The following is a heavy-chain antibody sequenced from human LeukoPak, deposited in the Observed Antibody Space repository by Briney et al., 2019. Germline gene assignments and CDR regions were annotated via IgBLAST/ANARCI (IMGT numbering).Heavy chain of an antibody. J-gene: IGHJ3*02. CDR3: ARTLVYTATFDI. Sequence: GGSLRPSCAASGFTFSSYWMSWVRQAPGKGLEWVANIKEDGSQKYYVDSVKGRFTISRDNAKNSLHLQMNSLRAEDTAVYYCARTLVYTATFDIWGRGTMVTVSS. CDR2: IKEDGSQK. V-gene: IGHV3-7*01. D-gene: IGHD5-18*01. CDR1: GFTFSSYW.